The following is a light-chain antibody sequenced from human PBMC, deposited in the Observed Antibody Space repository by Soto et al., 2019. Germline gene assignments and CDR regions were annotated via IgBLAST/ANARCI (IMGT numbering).Light chain of an antibody. CDR2: RTF. V-gene: IGKV3-20*01. CDR1: QSIASSY. CDR3: QQYSNWPPLT. J-gene: IGKJ4*01. Sequence: EIVLTQSPGTLSLSPGERATLSCRASQSIASSYLAWYQQKPGQPPRLLLYRTFNRATGIPDRFSGSGSGTDFTLTISRLEPEDFAVYYCQQYSNWPPLTFGGGTKVEIK.